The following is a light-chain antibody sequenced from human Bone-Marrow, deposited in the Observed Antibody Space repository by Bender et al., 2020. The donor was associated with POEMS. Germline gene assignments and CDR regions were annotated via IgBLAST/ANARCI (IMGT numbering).Light chain of an antibody. CDR3: SSYTSISTWV. Sequence: QSALTQPASVSGSPGQSITISCTGTSSDVGTYHVVSWYQQHPGKAPKLLIFEVDERPSGVSNRFSGSKSGNTASLTISGLQAEDEADYYCSSYTSISTWVFGGGTKLTVL. CDR1: SSDVGTYHV. CDR2: EVD. V-gene: IGLV2-14*02. J-gene: IGLJ3*02.